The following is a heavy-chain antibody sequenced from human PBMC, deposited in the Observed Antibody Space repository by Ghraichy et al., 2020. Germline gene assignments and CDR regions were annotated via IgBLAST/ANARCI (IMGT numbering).Heavy chain of an antibody. J-gene: IGHJ6*02. D-gene: IGHD3/OR15-3a*01. CDR1: GGSFSGNY. Sequence: SQTLSLTSAVYGGSFSGNYWRWIRQPPGKGLEWIGEINHSGSTNYNPSLKSRVTILVDTSKKQFSLKLRFVTAADTAVYWCARPGRTGYTSYYYGMDVCGQGTTVTVSS. CDR2: INHSGST. V-gene: IGHV4-34*01. CDR3: ARPGRTGYTSYYYGMDV.